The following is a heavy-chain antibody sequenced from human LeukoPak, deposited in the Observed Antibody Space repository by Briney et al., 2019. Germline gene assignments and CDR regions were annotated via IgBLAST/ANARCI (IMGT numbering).Heavy chain of an antibody. CDR1: GFIFRNYA. J-gene: IGHJ4*02. Sequence: GASLRLSCAASGFIFRNYAMSWVRQAPGKGLEWVSAITGSGDTTYYADTVKGRFTVSRDNSKNTLYVEMNTLRAEDTAVYYCAKWGDYDILTGYYVSDFWGQGTLVTVSS. CDR3: AKWGDYDILTGYYVSDF. V-gene: IGHV3-23*01. D-gene: IGHD3-9*01. CDR2: ITGSGDTT.